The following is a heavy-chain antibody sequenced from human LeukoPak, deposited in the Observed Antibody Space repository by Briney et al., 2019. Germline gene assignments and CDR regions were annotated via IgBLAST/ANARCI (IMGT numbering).Heavy chain of an antibody. J-gene: IGHJ1*01. CDR1: GGSISSYY. V-gene: IGHV4-59*01. Sequence: SENLSLTCTVSGGSISSYYWSWLRQPPGKGLEWIGYIYYSGSTNYNPSLKSRVTISVDTSKIQFSLKLSSVTAADTAVYYCARAIYYYDSSGYSRRYFQHWGQRTLVTVSS. CDR2: IYYSGST. CDR3: ARAIYYYDSSGYSRRYFQH. D-gene: IGHD3-22*01.